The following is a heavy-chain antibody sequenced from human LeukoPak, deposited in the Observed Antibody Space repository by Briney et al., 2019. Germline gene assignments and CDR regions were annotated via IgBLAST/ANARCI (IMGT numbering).Heavy chain of an antibody. D-gene: IGHD4-11*01. Sequence: ASVKVSCKASGYTFTGYYMHWVRQAPGQGLEWMGWINPNSGGTNYAQKFQGRVTTTRDTSISTAYMELSRLTSDDTAFYYCARDATARDYSNFDYWGQGTLVTVSS. CDR1: GYTFTGYY. V-gene: IGHV1-2*02. CDR2: INPNSGGT. J-gene: IGHJ4*02. CDR3: ARDATARDYSNFDY.